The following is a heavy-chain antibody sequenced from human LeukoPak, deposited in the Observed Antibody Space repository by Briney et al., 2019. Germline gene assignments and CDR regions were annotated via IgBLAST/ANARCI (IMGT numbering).Heavy chain of an antibody. CDR2: INHSGST. V-gene: IGHV4-34*01. CDR3: ARDIYLGY. D-gene: IGHD5-12*01. Sequence: SETLSLTCAVYGGSFSGYYWSWIRQPPGKGLEWIGEINHSGSTNYNPSLKSRVTISVDTSKNQFSLKLSSVTAADTAVYYCARDIYLGYWGQGTLVTVSS. J-gene: IGHJ4*02. CDR1: GGSFSGYY.